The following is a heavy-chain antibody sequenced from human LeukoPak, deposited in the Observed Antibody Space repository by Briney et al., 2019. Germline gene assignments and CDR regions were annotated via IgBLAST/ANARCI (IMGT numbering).Heavy chain of an antibody. CDR1: GYTLTSYD. CDR3: ARGGVYYDSSGDIADY. Sequence: ASVKVSCKASGYTLTSYDINWVRQATGQGLEWMGWMNPNSGNTGYAQKFQGRVTMTRNTSISTAYMELSSLRSEDTAVYYCARGGVYYDSSGDIADYWGQGTLVTVSS. J-gene: IGHJ4*02. CDR2: MNPNSGNT. V-gene: IGHV1-8*01. D-gene: IGHD3-22*01.